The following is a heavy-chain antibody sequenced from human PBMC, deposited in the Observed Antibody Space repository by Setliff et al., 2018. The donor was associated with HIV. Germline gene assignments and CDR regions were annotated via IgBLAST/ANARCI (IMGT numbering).Heavy chain of an antibody. Sequence: ASVKVSCKASGYTFTGYYIHWVRQAPGQGLEWMGRINPNSGCTNYAQKFQGRVTMSRDTSISTVYMELSRLRSDDTVVYYCARETHASFDIWGQGTMVTVSS. CDR3: ARETHASFDI. CDR2: INPNSGCT. CDR1: GYTFTGYY. V-gene: IGHV1-2*05. J-gene: IGHJ3*02.